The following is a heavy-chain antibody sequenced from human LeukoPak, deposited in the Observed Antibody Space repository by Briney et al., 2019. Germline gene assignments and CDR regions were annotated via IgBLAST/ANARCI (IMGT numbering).Heavy chain of an antibody. V-gene: IGHV2-70*01. Sequence: SGPALVKPTQTLTLTCTFSGFSLSTSGMCVSWIRQPPGKALEWLALIDWDDDKYYSISLKTRLTISKDTSKNQVVLTMTNMDPVDTATYYCARVPYSSSWYSFDYWGQGTLVTVSS. J-gene: IGHJ4*02. D-gene: IGHD6-13*01. CDR1: GFSLSTSGMC. CDR2: IDWDDDK. CDR3: ARVPYSSSWYSFDY.